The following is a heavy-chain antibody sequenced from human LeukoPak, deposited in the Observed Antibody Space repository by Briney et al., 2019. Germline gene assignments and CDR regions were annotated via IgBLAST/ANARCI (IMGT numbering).Heavy chain of an antibody. J-gene: IGHJ4*02. CDR1: GFTFSSYW. V-gene: IGHV3-74*01. D-gene: IGHD3-16*01. Sequence: GGSLRLSCVLPGFTFSSYWMHWVCQAPGKGLVWVSLINSDGSSTSYADSVKGRFTSSRDNARNTLYLLMNSLRAEDTAVYYCTRVLGDWGQGTRVTVAS. CDR2: INSDGSST. CDR3: TRVLGD.